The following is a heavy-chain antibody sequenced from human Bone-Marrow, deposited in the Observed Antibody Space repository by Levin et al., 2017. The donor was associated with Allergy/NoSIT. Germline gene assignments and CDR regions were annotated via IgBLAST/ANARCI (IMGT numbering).Heavy chain of an antibody. Sequence: PGGSLRLSCVASGFTFSRFWMHWVRQAPGKGLVWVSRINSDGSRTNYADSVKGRFTISRDNAKNTLYLQMNSLRAEDTALYSCASGTDKDYGDYGWVDPWGQGTQVTVSS. D-gene: IGHD4-17*01. J-gene: IGHJ5*02. V-gene: IGHV3-74*01. CDR3: ASGTDKDYGDYGWVDP. CDR1: GFTFSRFW. CDR2: INSDGSRT.